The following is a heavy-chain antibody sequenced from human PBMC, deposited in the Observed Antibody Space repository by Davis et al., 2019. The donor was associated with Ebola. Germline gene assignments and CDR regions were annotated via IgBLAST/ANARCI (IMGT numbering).Heavy chain of an antibody. Sequence: SETLSLTCTVSGGSISSYYWSWIRQPPGKGLEWIGYIYYSGSTNYNPSLKSRVTISVDTSKNQFSLRLTSVTAVDTAVYYCARKTSSGFDSWGQGTLVTVSS. J-gene: IGHJ5*01. V-gene: IGHV4-59*12. CDR2: IYYSGST. CDR1: GGSISSYY. CDR3: ARKTSSGFDS.